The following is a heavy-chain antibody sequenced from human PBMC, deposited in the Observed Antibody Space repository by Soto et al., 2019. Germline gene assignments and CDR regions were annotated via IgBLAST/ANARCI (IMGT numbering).Heavy chain of an antibody. CDR3: TTDSDNVLLWFGDPNYYYYYMDV. CDR2: IIPIFGTA. V-gene: IGHV1-69*13. CDR1: GGTFSSYA. J-gene: IGHJ6*03. Sequence: SVKVSCKASGGTFSSYAISWVRQAPGQGLEWMGGIIPIFGTANYAQKFQGRVTITADESTSPAYMELSSLRSEDTAVYYCTTDSDNVLLWFGDPNYYYYYMDVWGKGTTVTVSS. D-gene: IGHD3-10*01.